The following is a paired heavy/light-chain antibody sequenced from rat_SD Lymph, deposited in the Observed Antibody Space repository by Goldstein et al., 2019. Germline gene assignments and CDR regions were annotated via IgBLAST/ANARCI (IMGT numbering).Heavy chain of an antibody. CDR3: AREAYYYYDGTYYYVMDA. CDR2: IRSGGST. V-gene: IGHV2-65*01. J-gene: IGHJ4*01. Sequence: QVQLKETGPGLVQPTQTLSITCTVSGFSLTSYYMQWVRQTPGKGLEWMGFIRSGGSTEYNSEFKSRLSISRDTSKNQVFLKMNSLKTEDTGVYYCAREAYYYYDGTYYYVMDAWGQGASVTVSS. D-gene: IGHD1-12*02. CDR1: GFSLTSYY.
Light chain of an antibody. CDR3: QQSRNDHT. V-gene: IGKV3S5*01. J-gene: IGKJ2-1*01. CDR2: GAS. Sequence: DIVLTQSPALAVSLGQRATISCRASESVRSSMHWYQQKSGQQPKLLIYGASNLASGVPARFSGSGSGTDFTFTIDPVEADDIATYYCQQSRNDHTFGAGTKLELK. CDR1: ESVRSS.